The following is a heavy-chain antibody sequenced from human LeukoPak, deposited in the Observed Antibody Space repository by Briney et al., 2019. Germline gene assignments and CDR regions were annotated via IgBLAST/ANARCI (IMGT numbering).Heavy chain of an antibody. CDR1: GGSISSSSYY. CDR3: ARYGSGWPFDY. V-gene: IGHV4-39*07. D-gene: IGHD6-19*01. J-gene: IGHJ4*02. CDR2: IYYSGST. Sequence: KTSETLSLTCTVSGGSISSSSYYWGWIRQPPGKGLEWIGSIYYSGSTYYNPSLKSRVTISVDTSKNQFSLKLSSVTAADTAVYYCARYGSGWPFDYWGQGTLVTVSS.